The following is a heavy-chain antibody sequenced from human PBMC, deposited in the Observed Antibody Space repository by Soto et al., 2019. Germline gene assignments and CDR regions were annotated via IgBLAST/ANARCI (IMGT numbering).Heavy chain of an antibody. J-gene: IGHJ6*02. CDR2: IYPGDSDT. V-gene: IGHV5-51*01. Sequence: GESLKISCKGSGYSFTSYWICWVRQMPGKGLEWMGIIYPGDSDTRYSPSFQGQVTISADKSISTAYLQWSSLKASDTAMYYCASTAMGTFPPYGMDVWGQGTTVTVSS. CDR1: GYSFTSYW. D-gene: IGHD5-18*01. CDR3: ASTAMGTFPPYGMDV.